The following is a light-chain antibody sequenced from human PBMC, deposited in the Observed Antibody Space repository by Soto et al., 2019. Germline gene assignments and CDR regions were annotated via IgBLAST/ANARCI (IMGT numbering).Light chain of an antibody. CDR2: AAS. J-gene: IGKJ4*01. Sequence: DIQMTQSPSSLSASVGDRVTITCRASQSISSYLNWYQQKPGKAPRLLIYAASSLQSGVPSRFSGSRSATDFTLTISSLQPEDFATYYCQQSYSTPPLTFGGGTKVEIK. CDR1: QSISSY. CDR3: QQSYSTPPLT. V-gene: IGKV1-39*01.